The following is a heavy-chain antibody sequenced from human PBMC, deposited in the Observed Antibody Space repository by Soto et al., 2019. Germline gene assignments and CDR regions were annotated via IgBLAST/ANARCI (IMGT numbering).Heavy chain of an antibody. D-gene: IGHD2-2*01. CDR1: GYSFTSYW. CDR2: IDPSDSYT. V-gene: IGHV5-10-1*01. Sequence: PGESLKISCTGSGYSFTSYWISWVRQMPGKGLERMGRIDPSDSYTNYSPSFQGHVTISADKSISTAYLQWSSLKASDTAMYYCARVLFPPIVVVPAATDYYYYGMDVWGQGTTVTVSS. CDR3: ARVLFPPIVVVPAATDYYYYGMDV. J-gene: IGHJ6*02.